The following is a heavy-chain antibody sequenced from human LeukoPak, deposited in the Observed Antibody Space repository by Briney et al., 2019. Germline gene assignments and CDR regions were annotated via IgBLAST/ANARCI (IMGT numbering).Heavy chain of an antibody. Sequence: SETLSLTCTVSGGSISSGGYYWSWIRQHPGKGLEWIGYIFYSGATHYNPSLKSRVTISVDTSKNQFSLKLNSVTAADTAVYYCARRSTMIVVGHDAFDIWGQGTMVTVSS. V-gene: IGHV4-31*03. CDR2: IFYSGAT. J-gene: IGHJ3*02. D-gene: IGHD3-22*01. CDR3: ARRSTMIVVGHDAFDI. CDR1: GGSISSGGYY.